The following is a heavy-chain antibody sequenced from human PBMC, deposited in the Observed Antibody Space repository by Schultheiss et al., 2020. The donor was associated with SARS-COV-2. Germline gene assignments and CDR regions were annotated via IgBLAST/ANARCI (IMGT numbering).Heavy chain of an antibody. V-gene: IGHV4-4*07. Sequence: SETLSLTCAVYGGSFSGYYWSWIRQPAGKGLEWIGRIYTSGSTNYNPSLKSRVTISVDTSRNQFSLKLSSVNAADTAVYYCARDINLYYYYMDVWGKGTTVTVSS. CDR3: ARDINLYYYYMDV. D-gene: IGHD1-14*01. CDR1: GGSFSGYY. J-gene: IGHJ6*03. CDR2: IYTSGST.